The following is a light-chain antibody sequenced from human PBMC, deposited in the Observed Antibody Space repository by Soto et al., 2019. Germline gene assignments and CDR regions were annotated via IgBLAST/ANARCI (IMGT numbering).Light chain of an antibody. J-gene: IGKJ1*01. Sequence: DIQMTQSPSSLSASVGDRVTITCQASQNIETGLAWYQQKPGKAPNLLIYDASTLESGVSSRFSGSGSGTEFTLTISSLQPDDIATYYCQHYYSYSGTFGQGTKVDTK. CDR3: QHYYSYSGT. CDR2: DAS. V-gene: IGKV1-5*01. CDR1: QNIETG.